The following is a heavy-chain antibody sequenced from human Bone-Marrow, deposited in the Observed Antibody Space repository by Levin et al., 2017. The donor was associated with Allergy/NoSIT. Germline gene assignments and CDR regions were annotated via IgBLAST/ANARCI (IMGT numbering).Heavy chain of an antibody. Sequence: GGSLRLSCAASGFTFSSYWMSWVRQAPGKGLEWVANIKQDGSEKYYVDSVKGRFTISRDNAKNSLFLQMNSLRAEDTAVYYCARGIQLWYLMSYCDDWGQGTLVTVSS. CDR1: GFTFSSYW. J-gene: IGHJ4*02. CDR2: IKQDGSEK. V-gene: IGHV3-7*01. CDR3: ARGIQLWYLMSYCDD. D-gene: IGHD5-18*01.